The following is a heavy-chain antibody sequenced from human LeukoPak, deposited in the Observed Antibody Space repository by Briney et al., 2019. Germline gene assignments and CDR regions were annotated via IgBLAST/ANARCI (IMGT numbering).Heavy chain of an antibody. CDR1: GFTFSGSA. Sequence: PGGSLKLSCAASGFTFSGSAMHWVRQASGKGLEGVGRIRSKANSYATAYAASVKGRFTISRDDSKNTAYLQMNSLKTEDTAVYYCTTRGMTTVTARDYWGQGTLVTVSS. CDR3: TTRGMTTVTARDY. V-gene: IGHV3-73*01. D-gene: IGHD4-17*01. J-gene: IGHJ4*02. CDR2: IRSKANSYAT.